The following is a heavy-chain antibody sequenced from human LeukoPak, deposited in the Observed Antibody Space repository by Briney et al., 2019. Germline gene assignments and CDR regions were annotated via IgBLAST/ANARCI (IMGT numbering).Heavy chain of an antibody. CDR3: AKPYCSSTSCYEASYYYYYMDV. V-gene: IGHV3-23*01. J-gene: IGHJ6*03. Sequence: GGSLRLSCAASGFTFSSYAMSWVRQAPGKGLEWVSAISGSGGSTYYADSVKGRFTISRDNSKNTLYLQMNSLRAEDTAVYYCAKPYCSSTSCYEASYYYYYMDVWGKGTTVTVSS. D-gene: IGHD2-2*01. CDR1: GFTFSSYA. CDR2: ISGSGGST.